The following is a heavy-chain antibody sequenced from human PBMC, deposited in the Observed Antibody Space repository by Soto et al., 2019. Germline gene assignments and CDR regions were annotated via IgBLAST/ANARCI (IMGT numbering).Heavy chain of an antibody. J-gene: IGHJ5*02. Sequence: GGSLRLSCAASGLSFSSYGMHWVRQAPGKGLEWVALISYDGGDEYYADSVKGRFTISRDNSKNTLYLQMNSLRAEDTAVYYCAKGPYYYDRSGYYNGSPWGQGTLVTVSS. D-gene: IGHD3-22*01. CDR1: GLSFSSYG. CDR3: AKGPYYYDRSGYYNGSP. V-gene: IGHV3-30*18. CDR2: ISYDGGDE.